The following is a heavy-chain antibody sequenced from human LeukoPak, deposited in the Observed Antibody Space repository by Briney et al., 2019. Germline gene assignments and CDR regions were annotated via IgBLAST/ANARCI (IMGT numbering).Heavy chain of an antibody. CDR3: ARDKVRGYYYYGMDV. V-gene: IGHV3-30-3*01. Sequence: PGGSLRLSCAASGFTFSSYAMHWVRQAPGKGLEWVAVISYDGSNKYYADSVKGRFTISRDNSKNALYLQMDSLRAEDTAVHYCARDKVRGYYYYGMDVWGQGTTVTVSS. CDR2: ISYDGSNK. J-gene: IGHJ6*02. CDR1: GFTFSSYA. D-gene: IGHD3-10*01.